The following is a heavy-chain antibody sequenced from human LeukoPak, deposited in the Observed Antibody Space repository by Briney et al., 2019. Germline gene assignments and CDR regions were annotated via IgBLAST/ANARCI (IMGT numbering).Heavy chain of an antibody. D-gene: IGHD2-15*01. Sequence: SVKVSCKASGGTFSSYAISWVRQAPGQGLEWMGGIIPIFGTANYAQKFQGRLTITADKSTSTAYMELSSLRSDDTAVYYCASATLRCSGGGCYEMDVWGKGTTVTVSS. CDR1: GGTFSSYA. J-gene: IGHJ6*04. CDR3: ASATLRCSGGGCYEMDV. V-gene: IGHV1-69*06. CDR2: IIPIFGTA.